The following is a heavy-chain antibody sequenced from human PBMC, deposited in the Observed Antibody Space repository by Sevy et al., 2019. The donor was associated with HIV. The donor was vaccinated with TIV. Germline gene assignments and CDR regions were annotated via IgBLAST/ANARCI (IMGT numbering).Heavy chain of an antibody. CDR3: ARDSTTRRRVLDY. V-gene: IGHV4-59*01. CDR2: IYFTGNT. J-gene: IGHJ4*02. Sequence: SETLSLTCSVSGGSISSYFWTWVRQSPGKGLEWIGNIYFTGNTDYSPSLKSRVTLSLDTSNSPFSLTLKSVTAADTAIYFCARDSTTRRRVLDYWGQGTLVTVSS. D-gene: IGHD1-1*01. CDR1: GGSISSYF.